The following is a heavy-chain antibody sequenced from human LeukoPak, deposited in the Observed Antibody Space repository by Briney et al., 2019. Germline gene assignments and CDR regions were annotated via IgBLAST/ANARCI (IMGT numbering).Heavy chain of an antibody. Sequence: PGGSLRLSCAASGFTFSDYYMSWIRQAPGKGLEWVSYISSSGGTIYYADSVKGRFTISRDNAKNSLYLQMNSLRAEDTAVYYCARDNSDQLSHKAAGTFYFDYWGQGTLVTVSS. CDR1: GFTFSDYY. CDR3: ARDNSDQLSHKAAGTFYFDY. J-gene: IGHJ4*02. V-gene: IGHV3-11*01. D-gene: IGHD6-13*01. CDR2: ISSSGGTI.